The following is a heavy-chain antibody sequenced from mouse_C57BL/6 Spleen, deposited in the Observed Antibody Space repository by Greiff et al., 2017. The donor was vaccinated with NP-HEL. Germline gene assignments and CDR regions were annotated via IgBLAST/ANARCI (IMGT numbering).Heavy chain of an antibody. V-gene: IGHV2-2*01. CDR3: ARYGGGDYAMDY. CDR1: GFSLTSYG. CDR2: IWSGGST. Sequence: VKVVESGPGLVQPSQSLSITCTVSGFSLTSYGVHWVRQSPGKGLEWLGVIWSGGSTDYNAAFISRLSISKDNSKSQVFFKMNSLQADDTAIDYCARYGGGDYAMDYWGQGTSVTVSS. J-gene: IGHJ4*01. D-gene: IGHD1-1*01.